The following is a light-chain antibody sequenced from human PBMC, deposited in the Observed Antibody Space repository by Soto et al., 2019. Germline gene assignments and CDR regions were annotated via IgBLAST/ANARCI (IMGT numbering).Light chain of an antibody. Sequence: QSALTQPASVSGSPGQSITISCTGTTSDVGGYDYVSWYQQHPGKGPKLLIYEVRNRPSGVSNRFSGSKSGNTASLTISGLQTDDEADYYCTSYRTTTPYVFGTGTKV. V-gene: IGLV2-14*01. CDR2: EVR. CDR1: TSDVGGYDY. CDR3: TSYRTTTPYV. J-gene: IGLJ1*01.